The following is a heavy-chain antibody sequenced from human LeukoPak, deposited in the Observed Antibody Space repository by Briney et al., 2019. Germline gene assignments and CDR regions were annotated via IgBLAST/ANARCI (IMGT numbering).Heavy chain of an antibody. D-gene: IGHD3-10*01. Sequence: GGSLRLSCAASGFTFSSYAMTWVRQAPGKGLEWVSAITDSGGDTYHADSVKGRFTISRDNSKNTLYMQMNSLRAEDTAIYYCAREFGSGSYYYDYWGQGTLVTVSS. V-gene: IGHV3-23*01. CDR3: AREFGSGSYYYDY. CDR2: ITDSGGDT. J-gene: IGHJ4*02. CDR1: GFTFSSYA.